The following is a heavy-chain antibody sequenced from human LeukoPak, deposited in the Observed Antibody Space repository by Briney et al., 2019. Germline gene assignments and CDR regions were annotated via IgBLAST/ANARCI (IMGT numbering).Heavy chain of an antibody. CDR3: ASPYCGGDCYSSSWFDP. J-gene: IGHJ5*02. CDR1: GYTFTSYG. CDR2: ISAYNGNT. Sequence: ASVKVSCKASGYTFTSYGISWVRQAPGQGLEWMGWISAYNGNTNYAQKLQGRVTMTTDTSTSTAYMELSSLRSEDTAVYYCASPYCGGDCYSSSWFDPWGQGTLVTVSS. V-gene: IGHV1-18*01. D-gene: IGHD2-21*02.